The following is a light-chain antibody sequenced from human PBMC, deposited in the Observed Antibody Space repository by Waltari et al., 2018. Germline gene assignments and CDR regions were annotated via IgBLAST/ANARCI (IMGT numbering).Light chain of an antibody. CDR2: AAA. CDR3: HQHDTSPWT. Sequence: EIVLTQSPGTLSLSPGERATLPCRASQSISSSFLAWYQVKPGQAPRLLIFAAATRAADIPDRISGSGSGADFTLTISRLEPEDFAVYVCHQHDTSPWTFGQGTRVELK. J-gene: IGKJ1*01. CDR1: QSISSSF. V-gene: IGKV3-20*01.